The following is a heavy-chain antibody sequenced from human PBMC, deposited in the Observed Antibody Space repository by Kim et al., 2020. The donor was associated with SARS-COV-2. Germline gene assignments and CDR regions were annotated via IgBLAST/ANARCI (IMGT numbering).Heavy chain of an antibody. Sequence: ASVKVSCKASGYTFTAHGMHWVRQAPGQRPEWMGWINSGNGNTKYSQNFQDRVTFTRDTPATTAYMELRGLKSEDSAIYYCARGVGGVAATFDFWGQGTLVTVS. D-gene: IGHD1-26*01. CDR3: ARGVGGVAATFDF. J-gene: IGHJ4*02. CDR1: GYTFTAHG. CDR2: INSGNGNT. V-gene: IGHV1-3*04.